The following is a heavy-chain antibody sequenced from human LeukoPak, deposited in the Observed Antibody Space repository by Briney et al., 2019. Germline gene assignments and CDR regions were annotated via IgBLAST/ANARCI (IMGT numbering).Heavy chain of an antibody. CDR1: GFTLKNYW. V-gene: IGHV3-74*01. J-gene: IGHJ4*02. CDR3: AGTRLGASPE. CDR2: IYSDGSST. Sequence: SGGSLRLSCAASGFTLKNYWMHWVRHTPGKRPVWVSGIYSDGSSTNYADSVKGRFTISGDNAKNTVYLQMNSLRAEDTAVYYCAGTRLGASPEWGQGTLVTVSS. D-gene: IGHD3-16*01.